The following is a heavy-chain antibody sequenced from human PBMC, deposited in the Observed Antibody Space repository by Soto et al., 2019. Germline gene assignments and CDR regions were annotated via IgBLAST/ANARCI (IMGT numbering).Heavy chain of an antibody. CDR2: INAGNGNT. Sequence: GASVKVSCKASGYTFTSYAMHWVRQAPGQRLEWMGWINAGNGNTKYSQKFQGRVTITRDTSASTAYMELSSLRSEDTAVYYCARDLYDSSGYYPRFDYRGQGTLVTVSS. J-gene: IGHJ4*02. CDR1: GYTFTSYA. D-gene: IGHD3-22*01. V-gene: IGHV1-3*01. CDR3: ARDLYDSSGYYPRFDY.